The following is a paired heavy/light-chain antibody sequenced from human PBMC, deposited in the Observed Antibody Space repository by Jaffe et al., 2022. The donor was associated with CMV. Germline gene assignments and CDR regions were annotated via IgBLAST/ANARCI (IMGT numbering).Light chain of an antibody. CDR2: GKN. Sequence: SSELTQDPAVSVALGQTVRITCQGDSLRSYYASWYQQKPGQAPVLVIYGKNNRPSGIPDRFSGSSSGNTASLTITGAQAEDEADYYCNSRDSSGNHLRVFGGGTKLTVL. J-gene: IGLJ2*01. V-gene: IGLV3-19*01. CDR3: NSRDSSGNHLRV. CDR1: SLRSYY.
Heavy chain of an antibody. D-gene: IGHD2-8*01. CDR3: ARDLYRVARYPYNWFDP. J-gene: IGHJ5*02. CDR2: IYTSGST. Sequence: QVQLQESGPGLVKPSETLSLTCTVSGGSISSYYWSWIRQPAGKGLEWIGRIYTSGSTNYNPSLKSRVTMSVDTSKNQFSLKLSSVTAADTAVYYCARDLYRVARYPYNWFDPWGQGTLVTVSS. V-gene: IGHV4-4*07. CDR1: GGSISSYY.